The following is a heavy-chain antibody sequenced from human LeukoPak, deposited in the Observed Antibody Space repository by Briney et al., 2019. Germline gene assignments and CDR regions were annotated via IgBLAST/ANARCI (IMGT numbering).Heavy chain of an antibody. D-gene: IGHD2-15*01. V-gene: IGHV3-48*03. Sequence: TGGSLRLSCAASGFTFSSYEMNWVRRAPGKGLEWVSYISSSGSTIYYADSVKGRFTISRDNAKNSLYLQMNSLRAEDTAVYYCARVGPRYCSGGSCYSHYYGMDVWGKGTTVTVSS. CDR2: ISSSGSTI. J-gene: IGHJ6*04. CDR3: ARVGPRYCSGGSCYSHYYGMDV. CDR1: GFTFSSYE.